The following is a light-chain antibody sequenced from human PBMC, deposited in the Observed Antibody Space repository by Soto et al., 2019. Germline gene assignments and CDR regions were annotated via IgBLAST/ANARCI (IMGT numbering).Light chain of an antibody. V-gene: IGLV1-44*01. Sequence: QSVLTQPPSASGTPGQRVTISCSGSSSNIGSNTVNWYQQLPGTAPKLLIYSNNQRPSGVPDRFSGSKSGTSASLAISGLQSEDEADYYCAAWDDSLNGFPIGGVTQLTVL. CDR2: SNN. CDR1: SSNIGSNT. CDR3: AAWDDSLNGFP. J-gene: IGLJ2*01.